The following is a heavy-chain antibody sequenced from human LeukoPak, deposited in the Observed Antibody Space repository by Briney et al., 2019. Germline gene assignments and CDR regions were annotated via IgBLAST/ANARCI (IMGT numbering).Heavy chain of an antibody. CDR1: GFTFSDYY. Sequence: PGGSLRLSCAASGFTFSDYYMSWIRQAPGKGLEWVSYISSSSSYTNYADSVKGRFTISRDNAKDSLYLQMHSLRAEDTAVYYCARVDPGYYYYYGMDVWGQGTTVTVSS. CDR2: ISSSSSYT. V-gene: IGHV3-11*06. D-gene: IGHD3/OR15-3a*01. CDR3: ARVDPGYYYYYGMDV. J-gene: IGHJ6*02.